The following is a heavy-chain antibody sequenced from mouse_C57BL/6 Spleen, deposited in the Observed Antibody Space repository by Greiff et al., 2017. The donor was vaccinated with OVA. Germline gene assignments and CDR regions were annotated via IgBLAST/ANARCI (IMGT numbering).Heavy chain of an antibody. V-gene: IGHV1-82*01. CDR2: IYPGDGDT. J-gene: IGHJ3*01. Sequence: VQLVESGPELVKPGASVKISCKASGYAFSSSWMNWVKQRPGKGLEWIGRIYPGDGDTNYNGKFKGKATLTADKSSSTAYMQLSSLTSEDSAVYFCARDYYSNYGGFVYWGQGTLVTVSA. D-gene: IGHD2-5*01. CDR3: ARDYYSNYGGFVY. CDR1: GYAFSSSW.